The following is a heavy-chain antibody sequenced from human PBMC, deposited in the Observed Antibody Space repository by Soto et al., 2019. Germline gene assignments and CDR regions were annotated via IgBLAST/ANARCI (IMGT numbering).Heavy chain of an antibody. J-gene: IGHJ6*03. Sequence: GGSLRLSCAASGFTVSSNYMSWVRQAPGKGLEWVSVIYSGGSTYYADSVKGRFTISRDNSKNTLYLQMNSLRAEDTAVYYCARKKPAAMPAYYYYYYYMDVWGKGTTVTVSS. D-gene: IGHD2-2*01. CDR1: GFTVSSNY. CDR2: IYSGGST. CDR3: ARKKPAAMPAYYYYYYYMDV. V-gene: IGHV3-66*01.